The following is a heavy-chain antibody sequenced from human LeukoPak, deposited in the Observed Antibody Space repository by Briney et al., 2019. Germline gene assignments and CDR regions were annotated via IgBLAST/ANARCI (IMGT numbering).Heavy chain of an antibody. Sequence: GGSLRLSCAASGFTFSRYSMNWVRQAPGKGLEWVSYISRSSSTIHYADSVKGRFTISRGNAKNSLYLQMSSLRVEDTAVYYCARDESGDNDAFDIWGQGTKVTVSS. CDR3: ARDESGDNDAFDI. J-gene: IGHJ3*02. CDR2: ISRSSSTI. V-gene: IGHV3-48*04. CDR1: GFTFSRYS. D-gene: IGHD2-21*01.